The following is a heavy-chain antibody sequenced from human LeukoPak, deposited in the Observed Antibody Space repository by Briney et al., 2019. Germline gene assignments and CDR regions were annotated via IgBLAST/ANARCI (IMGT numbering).Heavy chain of an antibody. J-gene: IGHJ4*02. CDR3: AKAKHDYGDY. D-gene: IGHD2-21*01. CDR1: GFTFSSYG. V-gene: IGHV3-23*01. Sequence: GGSLRLSCAASGFTFSSYGMSWVRQAPGKGLEWVSAISGSGGSAYYADSVKGRFTISRDNSKNTLYLQMNSLRAEDTAVYYCAKAKHDYGDYWGQGTLVTVSS. CDR2: ISGSGGSA.